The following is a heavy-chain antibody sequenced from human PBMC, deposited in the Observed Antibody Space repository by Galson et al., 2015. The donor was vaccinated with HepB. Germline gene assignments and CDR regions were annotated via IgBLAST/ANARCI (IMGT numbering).Heavy chain of an antibody. CDR1: GYTFSNYY. Sequence: QSGAEVKKPGESLRTSCKASGYTFSNYYLHWVRQAPGQGLVWMGAINPNDGSTSNAQKFQGRLTMTRDTSTNTVYVELSSLGSEDTAVYYCARDLSLDLDYYFDSWGQGTLVTVSS. V-gene: IGHV1-46*01. J-gene: IGHJ4*02. D-gene: IGHD3/OR15-3a*01. CDR3: ARDLSLDLDYYFDS. CDR2: INPNDGST.